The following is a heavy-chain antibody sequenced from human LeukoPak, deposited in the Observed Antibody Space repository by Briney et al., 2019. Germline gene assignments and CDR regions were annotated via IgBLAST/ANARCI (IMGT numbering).Heavy chain of an antibody. V-gene: IGHV3-21*01. CDR2: ISSSSSSYI. J-gene: IGHJ5*02. D-gene: IGHD2-2*01. CDR3: ARVSSTSWDDWFDP. Sequence: KTGGSLRLSCAASGFTFSSYSMNWVRHAPGKGLEWVSSISSSSSSYIYYADSVKGRFTISRDNAKNSLYLQMNSLRAEDTAVYYCARVSSTSWDDWFDPWGQGTLVTVSS. CDR1: GFTFSSYS.